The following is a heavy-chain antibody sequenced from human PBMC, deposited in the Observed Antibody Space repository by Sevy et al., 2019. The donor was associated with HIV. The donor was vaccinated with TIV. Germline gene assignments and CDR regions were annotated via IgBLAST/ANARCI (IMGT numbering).Heavy chain of an antibody. Sequence: SETLSLTCTVSGGSISSGGYYWSWIRQQPGKGLEWIGYIYYSGSTYYNPSLKSRVTISVDTSKNQFSLKLSSVTAADTAVYYCARGSDTAMVTIYYFDYWGQGTLVTVSS. CDR3: ARGSDTAMVTIYYFDY. V-gene: IGHV4-31*03. CDR2: IYYSGST. J-gene: IGHJ4*02. CDR1: GGSISSGGYY. D-gene: IGHD5-18*01.